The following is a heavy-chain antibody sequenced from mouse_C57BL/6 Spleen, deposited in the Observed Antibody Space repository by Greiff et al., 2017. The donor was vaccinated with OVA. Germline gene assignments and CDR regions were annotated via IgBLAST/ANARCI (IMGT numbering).Heavy chain of an antibody. CDR3: APHGFAMDY. Sequence: QVQLKESGPGLVQPSQSLSITCTVSGFSLTSYGVHWVRQSPGKGLEWLGVIWSGGSTDYNAAFISRLSLSKDNYKSQVFFKMNNLQADDTARYYCAPHGFAMDYWGQGTSVTVSS. CDR1: GFSLTSYG. V-gene: IGHV2-2*01. J-gene: IGHJ4*01. CDR2: IWSGGST.